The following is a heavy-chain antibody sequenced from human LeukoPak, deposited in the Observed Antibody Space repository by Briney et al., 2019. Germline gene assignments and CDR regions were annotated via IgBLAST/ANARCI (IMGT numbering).Heavy chain of an antibody. CDR1: GGSVSNGSYY. Sequence: SETLSLTCTVSGGSVSNGSYYWSWIRQPPGKGLEWIGYISYSGSTNYNPFFKSRVTMSVVTSKNHFSLRLSSVTAADTAVYYCARDPGRWQQLGYFDYWGQGSLVTVSS. CDR3: ARDPGRWQQLGYFDY. CDR2: ISYSGST. D-gene: IGHD5-24*01. V-gene: IGHV4-61*03. J-gene: IGHJ4*02.